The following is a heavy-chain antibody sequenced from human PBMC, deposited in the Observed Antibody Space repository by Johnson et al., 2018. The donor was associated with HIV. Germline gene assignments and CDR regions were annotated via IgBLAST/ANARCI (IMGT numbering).Heavy chain of an antibody. CDR2: INWNGGST. D-gene: IGHD4-17*01. Sequence: EVQLVESGGGVVRPGGSLRLSCAASGFRFDDYGMSWVRQAPGKGLEWVSGINWNGGSTGYADSVKGRFTIARDNAKNSLYLQMNSLRAEDTALYYCARVAGYGDYGDAFGIWGNGTVVTVSS. CDR3: ARVAGYGDYGDAFGI. J-gene: IGHJ3*02. V-gene: IGHV3-20*04. CDR1: GFRFDDYG.